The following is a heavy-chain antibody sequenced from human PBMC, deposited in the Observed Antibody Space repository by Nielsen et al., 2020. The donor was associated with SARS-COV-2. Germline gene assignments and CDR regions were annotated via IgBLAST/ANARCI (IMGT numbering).Heavy chain of an antibody. CDR1: GFTFSSYG. J-gene: IGHJ2*01. Sequence: GESLKISCAASGFTFSSYGMHWVRQATGKGLEWVSAIGTAGDTYYPGSVKGRFTISRENAKNSLYLQMNSLRAGDTAVYYCARVGYYDSSGYYQYWYFDLWGRGTLVTVSS. V-gene: IGHV3-13*04. D-gene: IGHD3-22*01. CDR3: ARVGYYDSSGYYQYWYFDL. CDR2: IGTAGDT.